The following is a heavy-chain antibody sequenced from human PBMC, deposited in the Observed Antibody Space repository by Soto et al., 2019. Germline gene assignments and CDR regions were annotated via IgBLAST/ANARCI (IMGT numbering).Heavy chain of an antibody. J-gene: IGHJ3*02. V-gene: IGHV3-66*01. CDR2: IYSDGST. CDR3: ARGSSGYGYDAFDI. CDR1: GFTVSSNY. D-gene: IGHD5-12*01. Sequence: GGSLRHSYAASGFTVSSNYMSWVRQAPGKGLEWVSVIYSDGSTYYADSVKGRFTISRDNSKNTLYLQMKSLRAEDTAVYYCARGSSGYGYDAFDIWGQGTMVT.